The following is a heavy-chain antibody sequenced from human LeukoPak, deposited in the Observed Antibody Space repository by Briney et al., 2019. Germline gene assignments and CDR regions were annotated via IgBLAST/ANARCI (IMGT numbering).Heavy chain of an antibody. CDR1: GFTFGSYW. CDR2: IKQHGSEK. V-gene: IGHV3-7*05. CDR3: AREGRESQGFDF. J-gene: IGHJ4*02. D-gene: IGHD3-10*01. Sequence: TGGSLRLSCAASGFTFGSYWMSWVRQAPGKGLEWVANIKQHGSEKYYVDSVKGRFTISRDNAKNSLYLQMNSLRADDTAVYYCAREGRESQGFDFWGQGTLVTVSS.